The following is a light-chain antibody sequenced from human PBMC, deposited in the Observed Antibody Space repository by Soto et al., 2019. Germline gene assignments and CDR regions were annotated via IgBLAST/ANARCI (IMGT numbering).Light chain of an antibody. CDR2: EVS. CDR1: SSDVGGYNY. J-gene: IGLJ2*01. V-gene: IGLV2-8*01. Sequence: QSALTQPPSASGSPGQSVTISCTGNSSDVGGYNYVSWYQQHPGKAPKLMIYEVSKRPSGVPDRFSGSKSGNTASLTVSGLQAEDEADYYCSSYAGSNNPPLVFGGGTKLTVL. CDR3: SSYAGSNNPPLV.